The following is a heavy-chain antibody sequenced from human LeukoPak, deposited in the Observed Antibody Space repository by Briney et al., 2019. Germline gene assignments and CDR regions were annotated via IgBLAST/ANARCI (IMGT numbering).Heavy chain of an antibody. CDR1: GLTFSNAW. J-gene: IGHJ6*03. CDR3: TTGGHRGYSGYAHYYYMDV. CDR2: IGRKTHGGTT. Sequence: GGCLRLAFAASGLTFSNAWMRWVRQAGGKGMGCDGRIGRKTHGGTTDYAAPVKGRFTMSRDDSKNTLYLQMNSLKTEDTAVYYCTTGGHRGYSGYAHYYYMDVWGKGTTVTVSS. V-gene: IGHV3-15*04. D-gene: IGHD5-12*01.